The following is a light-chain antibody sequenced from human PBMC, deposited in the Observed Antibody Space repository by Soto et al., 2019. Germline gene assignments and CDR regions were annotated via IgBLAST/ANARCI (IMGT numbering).Light chain of an antibody. V-gene: IGLV2-11*01. CDR1: SSDVGAYNY. CDR2: DVS. Sequence: QSVLTQPASVSGSPGQSITISCTGTSSDVGAYNYVSWYQHHPGKAPKLMIYDVSKRPSGVPDRFSGSKSGNTASLTISGLQAEDEGDYYCCSYAGSHSHYVFGTGTKVTVL. CDR3: CSYAGSHSHYV. J-gene: IGLJ1*01.